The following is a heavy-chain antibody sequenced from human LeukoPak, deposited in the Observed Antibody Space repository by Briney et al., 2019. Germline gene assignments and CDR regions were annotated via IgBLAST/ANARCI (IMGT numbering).Heavy chain of an antibody. J-gene: IGHJ4*02. V-gene: IGHV1-69*05. D-gene: IGHD6-13*01. CDR2: IIPIFGTA. CDR3: VLGGAAAGTLKGLYFDY. CDR1: GGTFSSYA. Sequence: ASVKVSCKASGGTFSSYAISWVRQAPGQGLEWMGGIIPIFGTANYAQKFQGRVTITTDESTSTAYMELSSLRSEDTAVQYCVLGGAAAGTLKGLYFDYWGRGTLVTVPS.